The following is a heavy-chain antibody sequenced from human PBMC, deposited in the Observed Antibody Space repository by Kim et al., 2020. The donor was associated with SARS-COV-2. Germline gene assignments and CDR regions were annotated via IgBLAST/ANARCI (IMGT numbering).Heavy chain of an antibody. CDR3: VREIPISFYFDY. CDR2: T. D-gene: IGHD2-21*01. V-gene: IGHV1-46*01. Sequence: TLSDQGFQGRITMTRDTSTTTGYMELSSLTTEDTAVYYCVREIPISFYFDYWGQGTLVAVSS. J-gene: IGHJ4*01.